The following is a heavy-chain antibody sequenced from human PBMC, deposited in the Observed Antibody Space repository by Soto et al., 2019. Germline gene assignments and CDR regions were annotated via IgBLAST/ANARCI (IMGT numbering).Heavy chain of an antibody. CDR1: GFTFSDSA. V-gene: IGHV3-73*01. J-gene: IGHJ4*02. CDR3: ARDGSRDYDRSGYYPLDY. Sequence: EVQLVESGGGLVQPGGSLKLSCAASGFTFSDSAIHWVRQASGKGLEWVGRIRSKANTYATAYAASVKGRFTISRDDSKSTAYLPMNSRRLEDTAVYYWARDGSRDYDRSGYYPLDYWGQGTLVTVSS. CDR2: IRSKANTYAT. D-gene: IGHD3-22*01.